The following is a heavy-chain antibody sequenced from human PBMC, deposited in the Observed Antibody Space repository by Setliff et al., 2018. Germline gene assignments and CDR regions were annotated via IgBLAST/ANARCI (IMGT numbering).Heavy chain of an antibody. D-gene: IGHD3-3*01. J-gene: IGHJ5*02. CDR3: ARAPQYSNFWYALSWFDP. Sequence: TLSLTCTVSGGSISSSSYQWGWVRQTPGKGLEWIGSIYYSGTAYYNPSLKSRVTISVDTSQNQFSLKLSSVTAADTAAYYCARAPQYSNFWYALSWFDPWGQGTLVTVSS. CDR2: IYYSGTA. V-gene: IGHV4-39*01. CDR1: GGSISSSSYQ.